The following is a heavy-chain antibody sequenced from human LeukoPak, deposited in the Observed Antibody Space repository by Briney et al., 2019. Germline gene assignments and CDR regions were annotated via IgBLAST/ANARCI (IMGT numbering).Heavy chain of an antibody. CDR1: GFTVSSNY. D-gene: IGHD1-26*01. CDR2: IASGGTT. J-gene: IGHJ3*01. CDR3: ARGGDIVGATRSAFDL. Sequence: GGSLRLSCAASGFTVSSNYMSWVRQAPGKGLEWVSVIASGGTTYYAGSVKGRFTISRDNSKNTLYLQMNDLRAEDTAVFYCARGGDIVGATRSAFDLWGQGTMVTVSS. V-gene: IGHV3-53*01.